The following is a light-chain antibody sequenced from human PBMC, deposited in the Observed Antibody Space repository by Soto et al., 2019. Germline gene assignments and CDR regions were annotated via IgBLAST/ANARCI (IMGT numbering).Light chain of an antibody. CDR2: GTS. CDR3: QQSYSTLLIT. V-gene: IGKV1-39*01. CDR1: QAINTY. J-gene: IGKJ5*01. Sequence: DIQMTQSPSFLSASVGDRVTISCRASQAINTYLNWYQQKPGKAPKLLIYGTSDLQNGVPSRFSGGGSGTDFTLTIRRLQPEDFATYYCQQSYSTLLITFGKGTRLEV.